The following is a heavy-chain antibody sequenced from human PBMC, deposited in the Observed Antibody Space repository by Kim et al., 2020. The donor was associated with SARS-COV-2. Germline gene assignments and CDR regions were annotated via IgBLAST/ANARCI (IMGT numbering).Heavy chain of an antibody. CDR2: ISWNSGSI. V-gene: IGHV3-9*01. D-gene: IGHD3-10*01. J-gene: IGHJ4*02. CDR3: AKELLWFREPYFDY. CDR1: GFTFDDYA. Sequence: GGSLRLYCAASGFTFDDYAMHWVRQAPGKGLEWVSGISWNSGSIGYADSVKGRFTISRDNAKNSLYLQMNSLRAEDTALYYCAKELLWFREPYFDYWGQGTLVTVSS.